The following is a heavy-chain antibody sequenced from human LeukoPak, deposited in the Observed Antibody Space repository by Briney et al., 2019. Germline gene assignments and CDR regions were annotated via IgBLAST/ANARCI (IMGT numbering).Heavy chain of an antibody. V-gene: IGHV3-21*01. CDR1: GFTFSNFW. Sequence: GGSLRLSCAASGFTFSNFWMNWVRQAPGKGLEWVSSISSSSSYIYYADSVKGRFTISRDNAKNSLYLQMNSLRAENTAVYYCARYGSSGYYFDYWGQGTLVTVSS. D-gene: IGHD6-6*01. CDR2: ISSSSSYI. J-gene: IGHJ4*02. CDR3: ARYGSSGYYFDY.